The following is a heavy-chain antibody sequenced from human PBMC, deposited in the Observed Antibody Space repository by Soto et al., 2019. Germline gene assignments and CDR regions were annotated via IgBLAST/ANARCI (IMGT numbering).Heavy chain of an antibody. J-gene: IGHJ4*02. CDR3: TKTISADYGDYVSDY. V-gene: IGHV3-15*07. CDR2: IKSKTDGGTT. D-gene: IGHD4-17*01. Sequence: GGSLRLSCAASGFTFSNAWMNWVRQAPGKGLEWVGRIKSKTDGGTTDYAAPVKGRFTISRDDSKNTLYLQMNSLKTEDTAVYYCTKTISADYGDYVSDYWGQGTLVTVSS. CDR1: GFTFSNAW.